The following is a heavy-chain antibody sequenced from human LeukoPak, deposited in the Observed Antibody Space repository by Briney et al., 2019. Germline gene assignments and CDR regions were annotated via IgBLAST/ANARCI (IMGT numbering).Heavy chain of an antibody. Sequence: GGSLRVSCAASGFTFTIYAMSWVRQAPGKGLEWGSSISESGGSTYYVDFVKGRFTISRDNSKNTLYLQMNSLRAEDTAVYYCAKPPPLVSSWFWYLDYWGQGTLVTVSS. CDR1: GFTFTIYA. CDR3: AKPPPLVSSWFWYLDY. J-gene: IGHJ4*02. V-gene: IGHV3-23*01. CDR2: ISESGGST. D-gene: IGHD6-13*01.